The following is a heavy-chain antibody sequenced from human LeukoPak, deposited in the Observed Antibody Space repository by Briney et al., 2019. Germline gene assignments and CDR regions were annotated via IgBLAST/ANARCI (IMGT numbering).Heavy chain of an antibody. CDR1: GFTFSSDS. V-gene: IGHV3-48*01. CDR3: ARQKYSISSGLDTFDI. D-gene: IGHD6-6*01. CDR2: ISTTSSTI. Sequence: LTGGSLRLSCAASGFTFSSDSMNWVRQAPGNGLEWISYISTTSSTIYYADSVKGRFTISRDNAKNSLYLQMNSLRAEDTAVYFCARQKYSISSGLDTFDIWGQGTMVTVSS. J-gene: IGHJ3*02.